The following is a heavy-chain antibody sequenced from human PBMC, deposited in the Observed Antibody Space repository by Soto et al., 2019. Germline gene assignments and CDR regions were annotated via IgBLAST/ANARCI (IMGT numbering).Heavy chain of an antibody. J-gene: IGHJ4*02. D-gene: IGHD5-18*01. CDR1: GYTFTTYY. Sequence: VASVKVSCNASGYTFTTYYMHWVRQAPGQGLEWMGIINPSGGSTSYAQKFQGRVTMTRDTSTSTVHMELSSLRSEDTAVYYCARAAGTAMVSPYFDYWGQGTMVTVSS. CDR3: ARAAGTAMVSPYFDY. V-gene: IGHV1-46*01. CDR2: INPSGGST.